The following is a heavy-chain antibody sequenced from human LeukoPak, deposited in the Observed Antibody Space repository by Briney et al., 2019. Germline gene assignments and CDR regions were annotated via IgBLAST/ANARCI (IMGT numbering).Heavy chain of an antibody. V-gene: IGHV3-33*01. CDR3: ARGPHIVVVTAPDY. Sequence: GRSLRLSCAASGFTFSDYGMHWVRQAPGKGLEGVAVIWYDGSDKYYADSVKGRFTISRDNSENTLYLQMNSLRVEDTAVYYCARGPHIVVVTAPDYWGQGTLVTVSS. CDR1: GFTFSDYG. D-gene: IGHD2-21*02. CDR2: IWYDGSDK. J-gene: IGHJ4*02.